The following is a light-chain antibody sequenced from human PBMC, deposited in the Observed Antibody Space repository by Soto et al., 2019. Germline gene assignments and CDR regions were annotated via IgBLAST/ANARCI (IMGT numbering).Light chain of an antibody. J-gene: IGLJ2*01. Sequence: ALTQPASVSGSPGQSITISCTGASSDIGSYDLVSWYQQNPGKTPRLIIYEVNKRPWGVSNRFSGSKSGNTASLTISGLQAEDEADYYCCSYTSSNTLVFGGGTQLTVL. CDR1: SSDIGSYDL. CDR3: CSYTSSNTLV. V-gene: IGLV2-23*02. CDR2: EVN.